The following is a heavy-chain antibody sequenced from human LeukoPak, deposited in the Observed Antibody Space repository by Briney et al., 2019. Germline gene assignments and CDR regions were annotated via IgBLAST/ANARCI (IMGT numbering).Heavy chain of an antibody. D-gene: IGHD4-17*01. V-gene: IGHV3-23*01. Sequence: PGGSLRLSCAASGFTFSSYAMSWVRQAPGKGLEWVSVISGSGGSTYYADSVKGRFTISRDNSKNTVYLQVNSLRAEDTAVYYCAKDNGDSVGYFDYWGQGTLVTVSS. CDR3: AKDNGDSVGYFDY. J-gene: IGHJ4*02. CDR2: ISGSGGST. CDR1: GFTFSSYA.